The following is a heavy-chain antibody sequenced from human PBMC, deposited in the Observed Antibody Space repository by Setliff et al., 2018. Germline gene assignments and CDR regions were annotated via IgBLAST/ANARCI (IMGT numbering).Heavy chain of an antibody. J-gene: IGHJ4*02. Sequence: LSLTCAVYGGSFSGYYWSWIRQLAGKGLEWIGHIYTSGSTNYNPSLRSRVTISVDTSKNQFSLNLSSVTAADTAVYYCARLGYRGDLDYWGQGTLVTVSS. CDR1: GGSFSGYY. CDR3: ARLGYRGDLDY. V-gene: IGHV4-59*10. CDR2: IYTSGST. D-gene: IGHD5-12*01.